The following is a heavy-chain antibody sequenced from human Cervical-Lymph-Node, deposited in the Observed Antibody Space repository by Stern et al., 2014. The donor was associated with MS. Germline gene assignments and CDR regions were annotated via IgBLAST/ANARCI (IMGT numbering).Heavy chain of an antibody. CDR1: GFTFSSSG. Sequence: VQLVESGGGVVQPGRALRLSCAASGFTFSSSGMHWVRQAPGKGLEWVAVIWYDGSNKYYADSVKGRFTISRDNSKNTLYLQMNSLRAEDTAVYYCASNSQAYCGGDCYFGYWGQGTLVTVSS. V-gene: IGHV3-33*01. J-gene: IGHJ4*02. CDR2: IWYDGSNK. CDR3: ASNSQAYCGGDCYFGY. D-gene: IGHD2-21*02.